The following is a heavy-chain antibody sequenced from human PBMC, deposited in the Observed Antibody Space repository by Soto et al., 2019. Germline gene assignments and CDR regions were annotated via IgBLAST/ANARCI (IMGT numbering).Heavy chain of an antibody. CDR2: IKQDGSEK. V-gene: IGHV3-7*03. Sequence: GGSLRLSCAACGFTFSSYWMSWVHQAPGKXLEWVANIKQDGSEKYYVDSVKGRFTISRDNAKNSLYLQMNSLRAEDTAVYYCARDIVGATTVYCYGMDVWGQGTTVTVSS. J-gene: IGHJ6*02. CDR3: ARDIVGATTVYCYGMDV. CDR1: GFTFSSYW. D-gene: IGHD1-26*01.